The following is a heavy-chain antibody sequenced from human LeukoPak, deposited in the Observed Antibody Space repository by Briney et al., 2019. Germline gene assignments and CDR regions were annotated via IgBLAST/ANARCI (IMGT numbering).Heavy chain of an antibody. J-gene: IGHJ6*02. V-gene: IGHV3-30-3*01. CDR1: GFTFSSYA. D-gene: IGHD6-19*01. CDR2: ISYDGSNK. CDR3: ARAVAGTGYYYYGMDV. Sequence: PGGSLRLSCAASGFTFSSYAMHWVRQAPGKGLEWVAVISYDGSNKYYADSVKGRFTISRDNSKNTLYLQMNSLRAEDTAVYYCARAVAGTGYYYYGMDVWGQGTTVTVSS.